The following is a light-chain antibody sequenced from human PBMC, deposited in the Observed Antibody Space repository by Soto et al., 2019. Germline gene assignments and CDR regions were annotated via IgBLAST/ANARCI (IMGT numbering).Light chain of an antibody. J-gene: IGKJ1*01. V-gene: IGKV1-17*01. Sequence: DIQMTQSPSSLSASVGDRVTITCRASQDIRNDLGWYQQKPGKVTQRLISAPFSLESGVPSRFSGGASGTEFTLTISSLQPEDVANYYCLQYKSYPYTICQGSKVEIK. CDR2: APF. CDR3: LQYKSYPYT. CDR1: QDIRND.